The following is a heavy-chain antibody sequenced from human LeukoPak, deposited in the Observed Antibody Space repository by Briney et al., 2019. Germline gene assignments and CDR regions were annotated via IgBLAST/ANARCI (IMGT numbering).Heavy chain of an antibody. Sequence: PGGSLRLSCAASGFTFSNYAMSWVRQAPGKGLEWVSTIGGSGDKTFYADSVKGRFTISRDNSKSMVHLQMNSLTGEDTALYYCVRRGDASSGWGDHDFWGQGALVTVSS. V-gene: IGHV3-23*01. CDR3: VRRGDASSGWGDHDF. CDR1: GFTFSNYA. CDR2: IGGSGDKT. D-gene: IGHD6-19*01. J-gene: IGHJ4*02.